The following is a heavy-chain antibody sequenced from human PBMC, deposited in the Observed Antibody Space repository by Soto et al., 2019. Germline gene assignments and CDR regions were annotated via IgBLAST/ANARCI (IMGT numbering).Heavy chain of an antibody. CDR3: ARHAAHSSGLTDY. J-gene: IGHJ4*02. CDR2: IYYSGST. Sequence: QLQLQESGPGLVKPSETLSLTCTVSGGSISSSSYYWGWIRQPPGKGLEWIGSIYYSGSTYYNPSLRARVTTSVDTSKNQFSLKLSSVTAADTAVYYCARHAAHSSGLTDYWGQGTLVTVSS. CDR1: GGSISSSSYY. V-gene: IGHV4-39*01. D-gene: IGHD6-19*01.